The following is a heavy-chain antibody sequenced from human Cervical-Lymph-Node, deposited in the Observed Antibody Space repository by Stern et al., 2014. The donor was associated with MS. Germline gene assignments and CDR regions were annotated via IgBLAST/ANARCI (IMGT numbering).Heavy chain of an antibody. J-gene: IGHJ2*01. CDR2: IIPITETA. Sequence: VQLVESGAEVKKPGSSVKVSCKASGGTFSTYAIGWVRQAPGQGLEWMGGIIPITETANYDQKFQGRLTITADESTTTSYMELSSLRSGDTAIYYCASGGRSSWYFDLWGRGTLVTVSS. CDR1: GGTFSTYA. CDR3: ASGGRSSWYFDL. V-gene: IGHV1-69*01. D-gene: IGHD6-6*01.